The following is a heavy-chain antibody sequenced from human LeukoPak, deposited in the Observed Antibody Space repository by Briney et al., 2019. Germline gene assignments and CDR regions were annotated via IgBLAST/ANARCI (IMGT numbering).Heavy chain of an antibody. V-gene: IGHV2-70*11. CDR2: VDWDDDK. CDR1: GGSISSYY. D-gene: IGHD1-26*01. J-gene: IGHJ3*02. CDR3: ARITRGTFGGSLGAFDM. Sequence: TLSLTCTVSGGSISSYYWSWIRQPPGKALEWLARVDWDDDKYYTTSLKTRLTISKDTSKNQVVLTVANMDPVDTATYYCARITRGTFGGSLGAFDMWGQGTMVTVSS.